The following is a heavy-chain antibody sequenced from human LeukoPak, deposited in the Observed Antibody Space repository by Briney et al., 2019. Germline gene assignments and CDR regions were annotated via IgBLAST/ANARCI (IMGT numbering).Heavy chain of an antibody. V-gene: IGHV4-30-2*01. CDR1: GGSISSGGYS. D-gene: IGHD4-17*01. Sequence: SETPSLTCSVSGGSISSGGYSWSWIRQPPGKGLEWIGYIYHSGSTYYNPSLKSRVTISVDRSKNQFSLKLSSVTAADTAVYYCARVGYGDYGADYWGQGTLVTVSS. J-gene: IGHJ4*02. CDR3: ARVGYGDYGADY. CDR2: IYHSGST.